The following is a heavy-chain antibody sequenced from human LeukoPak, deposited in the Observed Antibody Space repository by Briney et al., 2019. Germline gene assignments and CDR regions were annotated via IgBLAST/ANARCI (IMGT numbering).Heavy chain of an antibody. CDR3: AREEPVAGTSDYDY. Sequence: ASVKVSCKASGYTFTSYAMNWVRQAPGQGLEWMGWINTNTGNPTYAQGFTGRFVFSLDTSVSTAYLQISSLKAEDTAVYYCAREEPVAGTSDYDYWGQGTLVTVSS. CDR1: GYTFTSYA. CDR2: INTNTGNP. V-gene: IGHV7-4-1*02. D-gene: IGHD6-19*01. J-gene: IGHJ4*02.